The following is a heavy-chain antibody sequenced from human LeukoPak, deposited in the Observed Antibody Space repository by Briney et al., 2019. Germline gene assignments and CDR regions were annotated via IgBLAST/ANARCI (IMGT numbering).Heavy chain of an antibody. Sequence: SETLSLTCAVYGGSFSGYYWSWIRQPPGKGLEWIGEINHSGSTYNPSLKSRVTISVDTSKNQFSLKLSSVTAADTAVYYCARVYPWYFDLWGRGTLVTVSS. D-gene: IGHD2/OR15-2a*01. J-gene: IGHJ2*01. CDR1: GGSFSGYY. CDR3: ARVYPWYFDL. V-gene: IGHV4-34*01. CDR2: INHSGST.